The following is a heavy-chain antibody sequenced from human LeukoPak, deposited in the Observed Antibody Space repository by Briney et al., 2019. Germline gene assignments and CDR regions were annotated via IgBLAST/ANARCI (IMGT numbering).Heavy chain of an antibody. J-gene: IGHJ4*02. D-gene: IGHD6-19*01. Sequence: WETLTLTCTLWGGSLCSSSYYWGWVRQPPGKGLEWIGSIYYSGSTYYNPSLKSRVTISVDTSKNQFSLKLSSVTAADTAVYYCARHLGYSSGWYYFDYWGQGTLVTVSS. CDR3: ARHLGYSSGWYYFDY. V-gene: IGHV4-39*01. CDR2: IYYSGST. CDR1: GGSLCSSSYY.